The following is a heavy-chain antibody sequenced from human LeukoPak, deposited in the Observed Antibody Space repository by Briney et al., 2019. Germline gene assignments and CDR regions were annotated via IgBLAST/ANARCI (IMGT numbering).Heavy chain of an antibody. D-gene: IGHD7-27*01. J-gene: IGHJ5*02. CDR1: GFTFS. V-gene: IGHV3-30*02. CDR2: IRNDGTDQ. CDR3: AKDGNWASVT. Sequence: PGGSLRLSCVGSGFTFSVHWVRQVPGKGLAWLTFIRNDGTDQHYADSVRGRFTISRDNSKNTVYLQMNSLRPEDTALYYGAKDGNWASVTWGQGTLVTVSS.